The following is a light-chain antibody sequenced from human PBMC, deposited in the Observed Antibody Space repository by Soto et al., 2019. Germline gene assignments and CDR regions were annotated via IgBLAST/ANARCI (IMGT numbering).Light chain of an antibody. CDR2: GVS. Sequence: EIVLTQSPGTLSLSPGERATLSCRASQSVSSSYLAWYQQKPGQAPRLLIYGVSSRATGIADRFSGSGSGTDFTLTISRLEPEDFAVYYCQQYGSQSGTFGQGTKVEIK. V-gene: IGKV3-20*01. CDR3: QQYGSQSGT. CDR1: QSVSSSY. J-gene: IGKJ1*01.